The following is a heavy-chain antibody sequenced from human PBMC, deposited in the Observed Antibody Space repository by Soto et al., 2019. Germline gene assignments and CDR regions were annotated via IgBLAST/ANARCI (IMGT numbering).Heavy chain of an antibody. CDR1: GGSISSSNW. CDR2: IYHSGST. CDR3: ARDRTVTGTPFDY. Sequence: KPSETLSLTCAVSGGSISSSNWWSWVRQPPGKGLEWIGEIYHSGSTNYNPSLKSRVTISVDKSKNQFSLKLSSVTAADTAVYYCARDRTVTGTPFDYWGQGTLVTVSS. V-gene: IGHV4-4*02. J-gene: IGHJ4*02. D-gene: IGHD1-7*01.